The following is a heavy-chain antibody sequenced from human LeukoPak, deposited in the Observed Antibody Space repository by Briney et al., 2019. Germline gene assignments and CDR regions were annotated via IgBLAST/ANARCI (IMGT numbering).Heavy chain of an antibody. CDR3: ARMIAVAGARLFDY. J-gene: IGHJ4*02. CDR1: GFTFSSYA. Sequence: GGSLRLSCAASGFTFSSYAMHWVRQAPGKGLEWVAVISYDGSNKYYADSVKGRFTISRDNSKNTLYLQMNSLRAEDTAVYYCARMIAVAGARLFDYWGQGTLVTVSS. CDR2: ISYDGSNK. V-gene: IGHV3-30-3*01. D-gene: IGHD6-19*01.